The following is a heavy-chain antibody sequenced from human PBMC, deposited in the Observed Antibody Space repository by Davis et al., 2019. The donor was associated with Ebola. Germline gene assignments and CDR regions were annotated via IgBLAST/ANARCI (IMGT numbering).Heavy chain of an antibody. Sequence: SLKISCAASGFTFDGNDMHWVRQAPGKGLEWVSGISWTGNILGYADAVKGRFTISRDNAKNSLHLRMNSLRPEDTAVYYCVNDDFHYEDKSYLGHYCFDYWGQGTLVTVSS. V-gene: IGHV3-9*01. CDR2: ISWTGNIL. J-gene: IGHJ4*02. CDR3: VNDDFHYEDKSYLGHYCFDY. CDR1: GFTFDGND. D-gene: IGHD3-16*01.